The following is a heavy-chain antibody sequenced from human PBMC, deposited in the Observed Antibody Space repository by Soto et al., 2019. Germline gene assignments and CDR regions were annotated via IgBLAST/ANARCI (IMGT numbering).Heavy chain of an antibody. CDR2: IYYSGST. J-gene: IGHJ5*02. CDR3: ARLRVQLWFFNWFDP. Sequence: SETLSLTCTVSGGSISSSSYYWGWIRQPPGKGLEWIGSIYYSGSTYYNPSLKSRVTISVDTSKNQFSLKLSSVTAADTAVYYCARLRVQLWFFNWFDPWGQGTLVTVSS. D-gene: IGHD5-18*01. CDR1: GGSISSSSYY. V-gene: IGHV4-39*01.